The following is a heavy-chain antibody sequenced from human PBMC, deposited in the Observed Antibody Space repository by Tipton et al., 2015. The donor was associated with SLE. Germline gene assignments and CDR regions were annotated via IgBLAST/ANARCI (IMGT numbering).Heavy chain of an antibody. CDR3: ARGLGVVVAVAFDI. D-gene: IGHD2-15*01. Sequence: LSLTCTVYGGSFSGYYWSWIRQPPGKGLEWIGEINHSGSTNYNPSLKSRVTISVDTSKNQFSLKLSSVTAADTAVYYCARGLGVVVAVAFDIWGQGTMVTVSS. CDR1: GGSFSGYY. V-gene: IGHV4-34*01. CDR2: INHSGST. J-gene: IGHJ3*02.